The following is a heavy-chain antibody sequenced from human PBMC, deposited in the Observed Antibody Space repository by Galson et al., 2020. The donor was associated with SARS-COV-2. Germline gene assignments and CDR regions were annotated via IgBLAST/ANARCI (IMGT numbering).Heavy chain of an antibody. J-gene: IGHJ4*02. V-gene: IGHV1-24*01. CDR2: FDPEDGET. Sequence: ASVKVSCKVSGYTLTELSMHWVRQAPGKGLEWMGGFDPEDGETIYAQKFQGRVTMTEDTSTDTAYMELSSLRSEDTAVYYCATNFLGDEDMTTLFDYWGQGTLVTVSS. CDR3: ATNFLGDEDMTTLFDY. CDR1: GYTLTELS. D-gene: IGHD3-16*01.